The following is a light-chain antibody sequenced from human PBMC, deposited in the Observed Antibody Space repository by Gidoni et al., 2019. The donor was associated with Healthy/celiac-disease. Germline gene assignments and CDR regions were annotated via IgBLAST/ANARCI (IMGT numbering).Light chain of an antibody. CDR1: KLGDKY. Sequence: SYELTQPPSVSVSPGQTASITCSGDKLGDKYACWYQHKPGQSPVLVIYHDSKRPSGIPDRFSGSNSGNTATLTISGTQAMDEADYSCQAWDSSSYVVFGGGTKLTVL. CDR2: HDS. V-gene: IGLV3-1*01. J-gene: IGLJ2*01. CDR3: QAWDSSSYVV.